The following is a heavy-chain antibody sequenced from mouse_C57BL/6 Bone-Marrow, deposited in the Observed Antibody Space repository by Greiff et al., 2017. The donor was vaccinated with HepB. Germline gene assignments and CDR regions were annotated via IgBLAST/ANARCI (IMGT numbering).Heavy chain of an antibody. J-gene: IGHJ2*01. CDR2: ISSGGSYT. V-gene: IGHV5-6*01. Sequence: EVQLVESGGDLVKPGGSLKLSCAASGFTFSSYGMSWVRQTPDKRLEWVATISSGGSYTYYPDSVKGRFTISRDNAKNTLYLQMSSLKSEDTAMYYCARHLGRLDYWGQGTTLTVSS. CDR3: ARHLGRLDY. CDR1: GFTFSSYG. D-gene: IGHD4-1*01.